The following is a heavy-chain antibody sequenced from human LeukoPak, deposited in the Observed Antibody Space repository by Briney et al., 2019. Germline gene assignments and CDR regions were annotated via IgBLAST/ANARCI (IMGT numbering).Heavy chain of an antibody. CDR3: AKGSSDRALDY. D-gene: IGHD2-2*01. V-gene: IGHV3-48*01. CDR2: ISSSSSTI. Sequence: PGGSLRLSCAASGFTFSSYSMNWVRQAPGKGVEWVSYISSSSSTIYYADSVKGRFTISRDNSKNTLYLQMNSLRAEDTAVYYCAKGSSDRALDYWGQGTLVTVSS. J-gene: IGHJ4*02. CDR1: GFTFSSYS.